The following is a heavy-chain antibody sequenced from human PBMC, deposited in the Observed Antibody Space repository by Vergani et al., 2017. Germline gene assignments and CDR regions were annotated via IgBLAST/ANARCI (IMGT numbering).Heavy chain of an antibody. D-gene: IGHD3-3*01. CDR2: ISGSGGST. V-gene: IGHV3-23*01. Sequence: VQLLESGGGLVQPGGSLRLSCAASGFTFSSYAMSWVRQAPGKGLEWVSAISGSGGSTYYADSVKGRFTISRDNSKNTLYLQMNSLRAEDTAVYYCKGDFWSGYLRGFDYWGQGTLVTVSS. CDR3: KGDFWSGYLRGFDY. J-gene: IGHJ4*02. CDR1: GFTFSSYA.